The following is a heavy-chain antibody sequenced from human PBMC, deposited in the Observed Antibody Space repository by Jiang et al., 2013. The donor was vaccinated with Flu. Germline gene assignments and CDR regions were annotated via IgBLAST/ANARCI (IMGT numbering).Heavy chain of an antibody. Sequence: SISSYYWSWIRQPPREGTGVDWVYLLHGSTNYNPSLKSRVTISVDTSKNQFSLKLSSVTAADTAVYYCASYYDILTGYGDWGQGTLVTVSS. CDR3: ASYYDILTGYGD. J-gene: IGHJ4*02. CDR2: LLHGST. CDR1: SISSYY. D-gene: IGHD3-9*01. V-gene: IGHV4-59*01.